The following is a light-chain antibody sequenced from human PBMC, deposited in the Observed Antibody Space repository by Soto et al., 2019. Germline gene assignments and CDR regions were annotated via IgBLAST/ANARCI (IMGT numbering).Light chain of an antibody. J-gene: IGKJ1*01. CDR2: GAS. CDR1: QSISSSY. V-gene: IGKV3-20*01. CDR3: QQYGTSPRA. Sequence: EIVLTQSPGTLSLSPGQRATLSFMSSQSISSSYLAWYQQKPGQAPRLLIYGASNRATGIPDRFSGSGSGTDFTLTISRLEPDDFAMYYCQQYGTSPRAFGQGTKVDIK.